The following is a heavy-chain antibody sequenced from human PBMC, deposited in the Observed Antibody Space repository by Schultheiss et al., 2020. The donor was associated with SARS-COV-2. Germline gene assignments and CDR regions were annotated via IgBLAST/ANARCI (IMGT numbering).Heavy chain of an antibody. Sequence: GGSLRLSCAASGFTFSNAWMSWVRQAPGKGLEWVGRIKSKTDGGTTDYAAPVKGRFTISRDDSKNTLYLQMNSLKTEDTAVYYCTTDLGVYCSSTSCYGYWSRYYYYGMDVWGQGTTVTVSS. CDR3: TTDLGVYCSSTSCYGYWSRYYYYGMDV. D-gene: IGHD2-2*01. J-gene: IGHJ6*02. CDR1: GFTFSNAW. CDR2: IKSKTDGGTT. V-gene: IGHV3-15*01.